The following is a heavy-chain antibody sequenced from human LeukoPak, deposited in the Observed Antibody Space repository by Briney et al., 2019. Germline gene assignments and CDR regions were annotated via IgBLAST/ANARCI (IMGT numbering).Heavy chain of an antibody. Sequence: SVKVSCTASGGISSTNAISWVRQAPGQGLEWMGRIIPIFGTANYAQKFQGRVSITADTSTSTAYMALNNLRSEDTAVYYCSSRVVGGNSAIEYWGQGTLVTVSS. J-gene: IGHJ4*02. CDR3: SSRVVGGNSAIEY. V-gene: IGHV1-69*06. D-gene: IGHD4-23*01. CDR2: IIPIFGTA. CDR1: GGISSTNA.